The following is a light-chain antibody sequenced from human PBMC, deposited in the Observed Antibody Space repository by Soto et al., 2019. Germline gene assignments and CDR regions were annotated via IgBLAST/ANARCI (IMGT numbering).Light chain of an antibody. CDR1: QSVSSN. J-gene: IGKJ5*01. CDR2: DAS. V-gene: IGKV3-15*01. CDR3: QQYNNWPPAIT. Sequence: EIVMTQSPATLSVSPGERATLSCRASQSVSSNLAWYQQKPGQAPRLLIYDASTRAPGIPARFSGSGAGTEFTLTISNLQSEDFAVYYCQQYNNWPPAITFGQGTRLEIK.